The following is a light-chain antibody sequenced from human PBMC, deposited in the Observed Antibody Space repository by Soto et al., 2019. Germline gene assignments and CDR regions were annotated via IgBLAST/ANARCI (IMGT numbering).Light chain of an antibody. Sequence: DIQMTQSPSSLSASVGDRVTITCRASQGISNYLAWYQQKPGKVPQLLIHTASFLQSDAPSRFSGSGSGTDFTLTISGLQPEDVATYFCQNYKSDPLTFGGGTKVEI. J-gene: IGKJ4*01. CDR1: QGISNY. CDR3: QNYKSDPLT. V-gene: IGKV1-27*01. CDR2: TAS.